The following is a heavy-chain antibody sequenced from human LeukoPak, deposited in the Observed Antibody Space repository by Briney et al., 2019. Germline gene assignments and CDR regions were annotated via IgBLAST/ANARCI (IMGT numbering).Heavy chain of an antibody. CDR2: INTIVTVT. Sequence: GGSLRLSCAASGFIFNNYELNWVRQAPGKGLEWISYINTIVTVTTYGDSVKGRFTISRDNARHSLYLQMNSLRVEDTAVYYCARDDRTRHRAFDSWGQGALVTVSS. J-gene: IGHJ4*02. V-gene: IGHV3-48*03. CDR1: GFIFNNYE. CDR3: ARDDRTRHRAFDS. D-gene: IGHD2-2*01.